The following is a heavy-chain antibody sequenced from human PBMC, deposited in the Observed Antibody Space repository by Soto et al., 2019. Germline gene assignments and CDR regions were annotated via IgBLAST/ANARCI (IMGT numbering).Heavy chain of an antibody. V-gene: IGHV3-23*01. J-gene: IGHJ3*01. D-gene: IGHD2-8*02. CDR2: ILVDGRT. CDR3: AKATATGGGAFDF. Sequence: PGGSLRLSCAVSGFPCGSYDMTWVRQAPGKGLEWVSTILVDGRTFYVDSVKGRFTISRDNSRNTVYLQMNSLTAGDTALYYCAKATATGGGAFDFCGQGTMVTVSS. CDR1: GFPCGSYD.